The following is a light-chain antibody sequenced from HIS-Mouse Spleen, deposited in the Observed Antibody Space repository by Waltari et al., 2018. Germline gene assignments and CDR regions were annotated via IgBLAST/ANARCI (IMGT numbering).Light chain of an antibody. Sequence: ELVFTQSPGTLSLSPGARATLSSRASPSVSSGHLAWYQQKPGQAPRLLIYGASSRATGIPDRFSGSGSGTDFTLTISRLEPEDFAVYYCQQYGSSPLTFGPGTKVDIK. J-gene: IGKJ3*01. CDR3: QQYGSSPLT. CDR1: PSVSSGH. V-gene: IGKV3-20*01. CDR2: GAS.